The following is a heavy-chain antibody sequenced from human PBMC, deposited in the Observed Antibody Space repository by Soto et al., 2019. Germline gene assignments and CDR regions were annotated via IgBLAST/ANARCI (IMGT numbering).Heavy chain of an antibody. D-gene: IGHD3-16*01. CDR3: ARDQSFDRTYYYGIDV. CDR1: GYPFTHYG. CDR2: ISPFNGNT. V-gene: IGHV1-18*01. Sequence: ASVKVSCKSSGYPFTHYGITWIRQAPGQGLEWMGWISPFNGNTNYGQTLQGRVTLTTETSTSTVYMELRSLRSDDTAVHYCARDQSFDRTYYYGIDVWGQGTTVTVSS. J-gene: IGHJ6*02.